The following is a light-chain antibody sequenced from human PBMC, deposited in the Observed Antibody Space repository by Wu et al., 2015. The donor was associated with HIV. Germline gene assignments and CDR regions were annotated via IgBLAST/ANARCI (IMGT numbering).Light chain of an antibody. J-gene: IGKJ1*01. V-gene: IGKV3-15*01. Sequence: EIVMTQSPATLSVSPGERATLSCRASQSVGDILAWYQQKPGQAPRLLIYDASTRATGIPARFSGSGSGTEFTLTISSMQSEDFAVYYCQQYNNYSPWTFGLGTKVEVK. CDR2: DAS. CDR3: QQYNNYSPWT. CDR1: QSVGDI.